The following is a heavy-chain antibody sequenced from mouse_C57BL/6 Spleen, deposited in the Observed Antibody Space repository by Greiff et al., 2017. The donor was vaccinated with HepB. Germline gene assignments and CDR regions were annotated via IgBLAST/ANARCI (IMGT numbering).Heavy chain of an antibody. V-gene: IGHV5-17*01. D-gene: IGHD2-5*01. CDR3: ARGYYSNHWGFAY. CDR2: ISSGSSTI. CDR1: GFTFSDYG. J-gene: IGHJ3*01. Sequence: EVQGVESGGGLVKPGGSLKLSCAASGFTFSDYGMHWVRQAPERGLEWVAYISSGSSTIYYADTMKGRFTISRDNAKNTLFLQMTSLRSEDTAMYYCARGYYSNHWGFAYWGKGTLVTVSA.